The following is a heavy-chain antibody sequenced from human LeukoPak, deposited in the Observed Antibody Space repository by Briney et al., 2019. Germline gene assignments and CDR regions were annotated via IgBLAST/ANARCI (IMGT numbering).Heavy chain of an antibody. CDR2: IVGSSSNI. J-gene: IGHJ4*02. CDR3: APDRPETAAFDY. Sequence: GGSLRLSCTASGFSFSKYSMNWVRQAPGKGLEWVSYIVGSSSNIYYADSVKGRFTISRDNAKNSLYLQMDSLRAEDTAVYYCAPDRPETAAFDYWRQGTLVTVSS. D-gene: IGHD1-1*01. V-gene: IGHV3-48*04. CDR1: GFSFSKYS.